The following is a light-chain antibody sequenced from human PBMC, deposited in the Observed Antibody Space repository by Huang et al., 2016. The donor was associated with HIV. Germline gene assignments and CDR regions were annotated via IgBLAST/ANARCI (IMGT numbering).Light chain of an antibody. CDR3: QQRGNWPPRT. CDR2: DAS. CDR1: QSISSY. V-gene: IGKV3-11*01. J-gene: IGKJ4*02. Sequence: EIVLTQSPAILSLPPGERATLSCRARQSISSYLAWYQQKPGQDPRLLIYDASNSAAGMPARVSGSGAGSEYSITISSLEPVEFAVDYCQQRGNWPPRTFGGGTKVEIK.